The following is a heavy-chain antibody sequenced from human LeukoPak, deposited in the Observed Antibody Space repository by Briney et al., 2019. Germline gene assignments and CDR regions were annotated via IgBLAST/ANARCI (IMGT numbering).Heavy chain of an antibody. CDR2: IHPTVGDT. D-gene: IGHD6-25*01. CDR3: ARYGFSSVWQGGWHAFDI. V-gene: IGHV1-46*01. J-gene: IGHJ3*02. CDR1: GYTFTSYY. Sequence: GASVKVSCKASGYTFTSYYLHWVRQAPGQGLEWMGIIHPTVGDTTYAQKLQGRVTMTRDMSTGTVYMDLSSLRSEDTAVYYCARYGFSSVWQGGWHAFDIWGQGTTVTVSS.